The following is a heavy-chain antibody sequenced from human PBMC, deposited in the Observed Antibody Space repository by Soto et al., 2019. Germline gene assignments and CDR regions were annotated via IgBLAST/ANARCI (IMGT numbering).Heavy chain of an antibody. Sequence: GGSLRLSCAASGFTFSNAWMNWVRQAPGKGLEWVGRIKSKTDGGTTDYAAPVKGRFTISRDDSKNTLYLQMNSLKTEDTAVYYCTTGDQDYYYGMDVWGQGTTVTVSS. CDR1: GFTFSNAW. V-gene: IGHV3-15*07. CDR2: IKSKTDGGTT. J-gene: IGHJ6*02. D-gene: IGHD7-27*01. CDR3: TTGDQDYYYGMDV.